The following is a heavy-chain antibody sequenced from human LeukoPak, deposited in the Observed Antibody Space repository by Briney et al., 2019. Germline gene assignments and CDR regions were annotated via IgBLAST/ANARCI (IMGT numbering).Heavy chain of an antibody. CDR2: ISGSGANT. D-gene: IGHD6-13*01. CDR3: ASLLGVAAAGRPDFDY. V-gene: IGHV3-23*01. J-gene: IGHJ4*02. Sequence: GGSLRLSCAASGFTFSTYAMSWVRQAPGKGLEWVSTISGSGANTYYADSVRGRFTISRDNSKNTLYLHMNSLRAEDTAVYYCASLLGVAAAGRPDFDYWGQGTLVTVSS. CDR1: GFTFSTYA.